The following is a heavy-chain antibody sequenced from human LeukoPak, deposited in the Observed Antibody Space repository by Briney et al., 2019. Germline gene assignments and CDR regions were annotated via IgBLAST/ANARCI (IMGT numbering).Heavy chain of an antibody. D-gene: IGHD3-10*01. CDR1: GLTFSTYS. CDR3: TGASWFGEWVR. Sequence: GGSLRLSCAASGLTFSTYSFNWVRQAPGNGLEWLSYINSRSSAIYYADSVKGRFTISRDNGKNSVYLQMSSLRDEDTAVYYCTGASWFGEWVRWGQGTLVTVSS. J-gene: IGHJ4*02. V-gene: IGHV3-48*02. CDR2: INSRSSAI.